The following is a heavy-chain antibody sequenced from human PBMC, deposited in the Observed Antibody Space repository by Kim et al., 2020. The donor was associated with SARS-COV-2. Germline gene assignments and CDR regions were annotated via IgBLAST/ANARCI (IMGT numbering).Heavy chain of an antibody. CDR2: ISWNSGSI. J-gene: IGHJ2*01. Sequence: GGSLRLSCAASGFTFDDYAMHWVRQAPGKGLEWVSGISWNSGSIGYADSVKGRFTISRDNAKNSLYLQMNSLRAEDTALYYCAKARSRRIVGATSFSYFDLWGRGTLVTVSS. V-gene: IGHV3-9*01. CDR3: AKARSRRIVGATSFSYFDL. D-gene: IGHD1-26*01. CDR1: GFTFDDYA.